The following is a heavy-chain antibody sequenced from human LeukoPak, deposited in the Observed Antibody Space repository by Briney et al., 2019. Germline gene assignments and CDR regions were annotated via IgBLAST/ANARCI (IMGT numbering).Heavy chain of an antibody. J-gene: IGHJ1*01. CDR2: IKSDGST. Sequence: GGSLRLSCAASGFTFSSYWMHWVRHAPGKGLVWVSRIKSDGSTNYADSVKGRFTISRDNAKNTLSLQMNSLRAEDTGVYYCARAPSEIGGYYPEYFRHWGRGNMVTVSS. V-gene: IGHV3-74*01. D-gene: IGHD3-22*01. CDR3: ARAPSEIGGYYPEYFRH. CDR1: GFTFSSYW.